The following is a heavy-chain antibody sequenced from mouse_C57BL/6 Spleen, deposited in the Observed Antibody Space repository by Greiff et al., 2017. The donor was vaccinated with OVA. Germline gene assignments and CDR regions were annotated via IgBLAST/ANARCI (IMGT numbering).Heavy chain of an antibody. CDR2: ISSGSSTI. V-gene: IGHV5-17*01. D-gene: IGHD2-1*01. Sequence: EVQGVESGGGLVKPGGSLKLSCAASGFTFSDYGMHWVRQAPEKGLEWVAYISSGSSTIYYADTVKGRVTISRDNAKNTLFLQMTSLRSEDTAMYYCARGVPYYGIFYAMDYWGQGTSVTVSS. CDR1: GFTFSDYG. CDR3: ARGVPYYGIFYAMDY. J-gene: IGHJ4*01.